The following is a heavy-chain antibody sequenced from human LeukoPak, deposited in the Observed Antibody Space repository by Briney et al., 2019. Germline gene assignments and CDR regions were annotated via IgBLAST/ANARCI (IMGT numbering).Heavy chain of an antibody. D-gene: IGHD3-3*01. Sequence: NSSETLSLTCTVSGGSISSTTHYWSWIRQPPGKGLEWIGSMHYSGIIYYNPSLKSRVSISADTSKNQFSLKLTSMTAADTAVYYCAKNGQSGFSFDPWGQGTLVTVSS. J-gene: IGHJ5*02. V-gene: IGHV4-39*07. CDR1: GGSISSTTHY. CDR3: AKNGQSGFSFDP. CDR2: MHYSGII.